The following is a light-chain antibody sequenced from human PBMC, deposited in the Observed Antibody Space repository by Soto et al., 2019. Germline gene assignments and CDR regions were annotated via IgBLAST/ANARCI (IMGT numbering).Light chain of an antibody. CDR2: EVS. CDR1: SSDVGGYNY. J-gene: IGLJ3*02. V-gene: IGLV2-14*01. CDR3: SSITSKNTWV. Sequence: QSALTQPASVSGSPGQSITISCTGTSSDVGGYNYVSWYQQHPGKAPKLMIYEVSKRPSGVSGRFSASKSGNRASLTISGLQADDEADYYCSSITSKNTWVFGGGTKVTVL.